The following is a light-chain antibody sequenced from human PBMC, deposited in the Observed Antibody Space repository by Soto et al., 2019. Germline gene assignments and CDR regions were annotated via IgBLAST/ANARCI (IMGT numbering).Light chain of an antibody. Sequence: QSVLTQPPSASGTPGQRVTISCSGSSSNIGSNTVNWYQQLPGTAPKLLIYSNNQRPSGVPDRFSGSKSGTSASLAISGLQSEDEADYYCVAWDDSLNGGYDFGTGTKVTVL. CDR2: SNN. V-gene: IGLV1-44*01. J-gene: IGLJ1*01. CDR1: SSNIGSNT. CDR3: VAWDDSLNGGYD.